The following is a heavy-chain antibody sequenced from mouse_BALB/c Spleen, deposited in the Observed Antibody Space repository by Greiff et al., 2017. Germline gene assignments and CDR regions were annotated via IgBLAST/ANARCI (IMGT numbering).Heavy chain of an antibody. Sequence: VQLQQSGPELMKPGASVKISCKASGYSFTSYYMHWVKQSHGKSLEWIGYIDPFNGGTSYNQKFKGKATLTVDKSSSTAYMHLSSLTSEDSAVYYCARRADLYYFDYWGQGTTLTVSS. V-gene: IGHV1S135*01. CDR1: GYSFTSYY. J-gene: IGHJ2*01. D-gene: IGHD3-3*01. CDR2: IDPFNGGT. CDR3: ARRADLYYFDY.